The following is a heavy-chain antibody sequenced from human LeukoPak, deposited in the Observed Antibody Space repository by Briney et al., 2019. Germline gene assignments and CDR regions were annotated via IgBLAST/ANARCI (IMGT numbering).Heavy chain of an antibody. CDR2: MNPNSGNT. CDR1: GYTFTSYD. V-gene: IGHV1-8*01. CDR3: ARGPVEEKPYYFDY. J-gene: IGHJ4*02. Sequence: ASVKVSCKASGYTFTSYDINWVRQATGQGLEWMGRMNPNSGNTGYAQKFQGRVTMTRNTSISTAYMELSSLRSEDTAVYYCARGPVEEKPYYFDYWGQGTLVTVSS.